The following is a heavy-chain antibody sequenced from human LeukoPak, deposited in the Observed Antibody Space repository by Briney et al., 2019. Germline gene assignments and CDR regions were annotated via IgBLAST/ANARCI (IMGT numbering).Heavy chain of an antibody. CDR2: IGVYNGNT. CDR3: ARELCSSTSCYVYGVAFDI. D-gene: IGHD2-2*01. CDR1: GYTFTSYG. J-gene: IGHJ3*02. Sequence: ASVKVSCKASGYTFTSYGISWVRQAPGQGLEWMGWIGVYNGNTNYAQNFQGRVTLTTDTSTNTAYMDLRSLRSDDTAVYYCARELCSSTSCYVYGVAFDIWGQGTMVTVSS. V-gene: IGHV1-18*01.